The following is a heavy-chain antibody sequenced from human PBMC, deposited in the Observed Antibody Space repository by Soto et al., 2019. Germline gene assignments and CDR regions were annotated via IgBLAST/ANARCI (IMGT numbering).Heavy chain of an antibody. CDR2: INPNSGDT. V-gene: IGHV1-2*02. J-gene: IGHJ6*02. CDR1: GYTFTGYY. Sequence: ASVKVSCKASGYTFTGYYVHWVRQAPGQGLEWVGWINPNSGDTYLAQRFQGRVTMNRDTSIGTAYMELRGLTSDDTAEYYCAKGGAIAAAGTRVYLYNAMDVWGQGTTVTVSS. CDR3: AKGGAIAAAGTRVYLYNAMDV. D-gene: IGHD6-13*01.